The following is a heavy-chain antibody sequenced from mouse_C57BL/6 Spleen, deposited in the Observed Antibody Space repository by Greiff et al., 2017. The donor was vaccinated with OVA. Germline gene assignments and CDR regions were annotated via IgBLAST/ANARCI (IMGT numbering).Heavy chain of an antibody. CDR2: IYPSDSET. J-gene: IGHJ4*01. V-gene: IGHV1-61*01. CDR1: GYTFTSYW. D-gene: IGHD2-4*01. Sequence: QVQLQQPGAELVRPGSSVKLSCKASGYTFTSYWMDWVKQRPGQGLEWIGNIYPSDSETHYNQKFKDKATLTVDKSSSTAYMQLSSLTSEDSAVYYCARNDDYDVRAMDYWGQGTSVTVSS. CDR3: ARNDDYDVRAMDY.